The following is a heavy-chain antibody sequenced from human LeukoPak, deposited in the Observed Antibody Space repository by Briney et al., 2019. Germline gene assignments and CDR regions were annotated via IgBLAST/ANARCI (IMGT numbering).Heavy chain of an antibody. Sequence: GGSLRLSCAASGFTVNSNYMNWVRQAPGKGLQWVSVIYSGGTTYYADSVKGRFTISRDNPKNTLYLQMNSLRAEDTAVYYCARALLVRNGYNYSPNYFDYWGQGTLVTVSS. CDR1: GFTVNSNY. CDR3: ARALLVRNGYNYSPNYFDY. J-gene: IGHJ4*02. D-gene: IGHD5-24*01. CDR2: IYSGGTT. V-gene: IGHV3-53*01.